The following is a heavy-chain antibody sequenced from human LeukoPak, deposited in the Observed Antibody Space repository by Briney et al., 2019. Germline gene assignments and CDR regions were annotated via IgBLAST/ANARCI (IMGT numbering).Heavy chain of an antibody. CDR1: GFTFSNYD. CDR2: IWYDGSNK. V-gene: IGHV3-33*01. CDR3: ARHGYNYGFDY. J-gene: IGHJ4*02. Sequence: PGGSLRLSCAASGFTFSNYDVHWVRQAPGKGLEWVAVIWYDGSNKYYVDSVKGRFTISGDISKNTLYLQMNSLSAEDTAVYYCARHGYNYGFDYWGQGTLVTVSS. D-gene: IGHD5-24*01.